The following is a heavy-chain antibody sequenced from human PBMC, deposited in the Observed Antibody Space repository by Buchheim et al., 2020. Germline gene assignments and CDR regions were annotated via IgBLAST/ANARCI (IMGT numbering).Heavy chain of an antibody. J-gene: IGHJ2*01. CDR2: IRGSGDNT. D-gene: IGHD2-21*01. V-gene: IGHV3-23*04. Sequence: EVQLVESGGGLVQPGGSLRLSCAASGFTFSSYAMSWVRQAPGKGLEWVSTIRGSGDNTYYAGSVRGRFTISRDNYKNTLFLQMNSLRAEDTAVYYCAKEGLIAYWYFDLWGRGTL. CDR1: GFTFSSYA. CDR3: AKEGLIAYWYFDL.